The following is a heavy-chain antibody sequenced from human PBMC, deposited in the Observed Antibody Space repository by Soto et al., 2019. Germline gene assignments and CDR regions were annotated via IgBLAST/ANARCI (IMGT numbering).Heavy chain of an antibody. CDR1: GYTFTSYA. Sequence: ASVKVSCKASGYTFTSYAMHWVRQAPGQRLEWMGWINAGNGNTKYSQKFQGRVTITRDTSASTAYMELSSLRSEDTAVYYCARLRNDYDYVWGSYRNNWFDPWGQGTLLTVSS. D-gene: IGHD3-16*02. V-gene: IGHV1-3*01. CDR2: INAGNGNT. CDR3: ARLRNDYDYVWGSYRNNWFDP. J-gene: IGHJ5*02.